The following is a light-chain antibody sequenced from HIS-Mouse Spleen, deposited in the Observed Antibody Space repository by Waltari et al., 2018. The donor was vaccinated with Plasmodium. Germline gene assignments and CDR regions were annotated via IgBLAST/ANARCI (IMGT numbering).Light chain of an antibody. CDR2: GAS. J-gene: IGKJ2*01. CDR3: QQYGSSPYT. Sequence: EIVLTQFPGTLSLSPWERATLSCRASQSVRSSYLAWYQQKPGQAPRLLIYGASSRATGIPDRFSGSGSGTDFTLTISRLEPEDFAVYYCQQYGSSPYTFGQGTKLEIK. V-gene: IGKV3-20*01. CDR1: QSVRSSY.